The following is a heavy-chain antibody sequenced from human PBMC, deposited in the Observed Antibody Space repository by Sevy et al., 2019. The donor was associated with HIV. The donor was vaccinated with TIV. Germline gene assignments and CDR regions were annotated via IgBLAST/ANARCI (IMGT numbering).Heavy chain of an antibody. J-gene: IGHJ4*02. CDR3: ARPQYGGSHLLFDY. CDR1: GDSISNGYYY. CDR2: IYYSGST. Sequence: SETLSLTCTVSGDSISNGYYYWGWIRQPPGKGPEWIGSIYYSGSTYYNPSLMSRVTISVDTSRNQFSLKLSSVTAADTAVYYCARPQYGGSHLLFDYWGQGTLVTVSS. V-gene: IGHV4-39*01. D-gene: IGHD5-12*01.